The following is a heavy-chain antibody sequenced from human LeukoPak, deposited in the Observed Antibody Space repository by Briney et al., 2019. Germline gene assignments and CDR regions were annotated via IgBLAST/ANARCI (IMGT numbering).Heavy chain of an antibody. CDR1: GGSISSGDYY. CDR2: IYYSGST. V-gene: IGHV4-30-4*01. D-gene: IGHD5-18*01. J-gene: IGHJ4*02. CDR3: ARGAGYSYGRVYFDY. Sequence: TSQTLSLTCTVSGGSISSGDYYWSWIRQPPGTGLEWIGYIYYSGSTYYNPSLKSRVTISVDTSKNQFSLKLSSVTAADTAVYYCARGAGYSYGRVYFDYWGQGTLVTVSS.